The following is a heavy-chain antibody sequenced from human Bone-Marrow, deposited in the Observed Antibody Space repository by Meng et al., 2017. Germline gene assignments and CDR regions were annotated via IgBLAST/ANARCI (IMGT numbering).Heavy chain of an antibody. V-gene: IGHV3-21*01. Sequence: GESLKISCAASGFTFSSYSMNWVRQAPGKGLERVSSISSSSSYIYYADSVKGRFTISRDNAKNSLYLQMNSLRAEDTAVYYCARDHCSSTSCYLFYYYYGMDVWGQGTTVTVSS. CDR1: GFTFSSYS. J-gene: IGHJ6*02. D-gene: IGHD2-2*01. CDR2: ISSSSSYI. CDR3: ARDHCSSTSCYLFYYYYGMDV.